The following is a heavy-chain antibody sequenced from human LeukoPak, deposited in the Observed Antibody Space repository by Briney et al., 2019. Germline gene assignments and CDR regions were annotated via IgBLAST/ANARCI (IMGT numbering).Heavy chain of an antibody. D-gene: IGHD3-3*01. CDR1: GGSIRSSY. J-gene: IGHJ3*01. Sequence: PAETLSLTCSVSGGSIRSSYRSWVRQPPGKGLEWIGYIHYSGSTNYNPSLKSRVSISIDTSKNQLSLILHSVTAANTAVYYCAGDYGNYEGTSDVWGQGTLVTVSS. V-gene: IGHV4-59*01. CDR3: AGDYGNYEGTSDV. CDR2: IHYSGST.